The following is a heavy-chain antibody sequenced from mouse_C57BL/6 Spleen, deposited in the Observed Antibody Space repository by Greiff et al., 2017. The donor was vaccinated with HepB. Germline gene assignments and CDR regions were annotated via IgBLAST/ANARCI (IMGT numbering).Heavy chain of an antibody. Sequence: VQLQQSGPELVKPGASVKMSCKASGYTFTDYNMHWVKQSHGKSLEWIGYINPNNGGTSYNQKFKGKATLTVNKSSSTAYMELRSLTSEDSAVYYCARGLRGGYYAMDYWGQGTSVTVSS. CDR2: INPNNGGT. J-gene: IGHJ4*01. CDR3: ARGLRGGYYAMDY. V-gene: IGHV1-22*01. D-gene: IGHD2-4*01. CDR1: GYTFTDYN.